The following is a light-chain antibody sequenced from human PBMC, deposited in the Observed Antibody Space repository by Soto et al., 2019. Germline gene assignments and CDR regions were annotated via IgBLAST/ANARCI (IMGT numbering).Light chain of an antibody. V-gene: IGKV3-15*01. J-gene: IGKJ4*01. Sequence: EIVMTQSPASLSASPGEGATLSCWASQSVHSKLAWYQQKPGQAPHLLIYDASTRDTGVPASLTGSGSGTEFTLTISSLQSADFAVYYCQQYNDWPPLTFGGGTKVEIK. CDR3: QQYNDWPPLT. CDR2: DAS. CDR1: QSVHSK.